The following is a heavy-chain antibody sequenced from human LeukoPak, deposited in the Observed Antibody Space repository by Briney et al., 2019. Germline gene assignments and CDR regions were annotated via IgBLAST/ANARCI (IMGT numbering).Heavy chain of an antibody. D-gene: IGHD5-18*01. V-gene: IGHV1-2*02. J-gene: IGHJ5*02. Sequence: PVASVKVSCKASGYTFTGYYMHWVRQAPGQGLEWMGWINPNSGGTNYAQKFQGRVTMTRDTSISTAYMELSSLRSEDTAVYYCARWVQGSYGHNWFDPWGQGTLVTVSS. CDR2: INPNSGGT. CDR1: GYTFTGYY. CDR3: ARWVQGSYGHNWFDP.